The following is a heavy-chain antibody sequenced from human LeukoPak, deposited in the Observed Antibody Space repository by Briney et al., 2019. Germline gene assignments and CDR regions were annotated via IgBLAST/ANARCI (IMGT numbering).Heavy chain of an antibody. Sequence: GGSLRLSCAASGSTFSNAWMSWVRQAPGKGLEWVGRIKSKTDGGTTDYAAPVKGRFTISRDDSKNTLYLQMNSLKTEDTAVYYCTTDGPYNWNDLYYFDYWGQGTLVTVSS. CDR2: IKSKTDGGTT. D-gene: IGHD1-1*01. J-gene: IGHJ4*02. CDR1: GSTFSNAW. CDR3: TTDGPYNWNDLYYFDY. V-gene: IGHV3-15*01.